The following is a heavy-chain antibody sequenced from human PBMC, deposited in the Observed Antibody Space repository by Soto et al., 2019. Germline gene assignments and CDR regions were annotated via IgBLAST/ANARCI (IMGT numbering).Heavy chain of an antibody. CDR1: GFTFSSYA. J-gene: IGHJ3*02. CDR3: AREGATAAFDI. V-gene: IGHV3-30-3*01. Sequence: QVQLVESGGGVVQPGRSLRLSCAASGFTFSSYAMHWVRQAPGKGLEWVAVIPYDGSNKYYADSVKGRFTISRDNSKNTLYLQMNSLRAEDTAVYYCAREGATAAFDIWGQGTMVTVSS. CDR2: IPYDGSNK. D-gene: IGHD1-26*01.